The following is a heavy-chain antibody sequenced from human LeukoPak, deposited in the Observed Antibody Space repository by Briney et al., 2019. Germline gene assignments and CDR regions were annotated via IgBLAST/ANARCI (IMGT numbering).Heavy chain of an antibody. J-gene: IGHJ4*02. CDR3: AREGHTYGSDY. CDR2: VSQSGTTI. CDR1: GFTFSDYY. D-gene: IGHD3-10*01. Sequence: GGSLRLSCTSSGFTFSDYYMSWIRQAPGKGLEWISYVSQSGTTIYYADSMKGRFTISRDNGKNSLYLQMNSLRAEDTGMYYCAREGHTYGSDYWGQGTVVTVSS. V-gene: IGHV3-11*01.